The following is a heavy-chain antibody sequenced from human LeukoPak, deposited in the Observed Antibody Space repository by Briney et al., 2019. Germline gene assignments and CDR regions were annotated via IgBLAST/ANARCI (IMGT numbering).Heavy chain of an antibody. Sequence: TGGSLRLSCAASGFTFSSYAMHWVRQAPGKGLEWVAVISYDGSNKYYADSVKGRFTISRDNSKNTLCLQMNSLRAEDTAVYYCARGLYCSSTSCYYYGMDAWGQGTTVTVSS. V-gene: IGHV3-30-3*01. CDR1: GFTFSSYA. D-gene: IGHD2-2*01. J-gene: IGHJ6*02. CDR3: ARGLYCSSTSCYYYGMDA. CDR2: ISYDGSNK.